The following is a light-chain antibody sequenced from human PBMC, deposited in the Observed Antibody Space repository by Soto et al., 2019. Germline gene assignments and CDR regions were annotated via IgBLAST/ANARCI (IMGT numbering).Light chain of an antibody. V-gene: IGKV1-33*01. Sequence: DIQMTQSPSSLSASVGDRVTITCQASQDISIYLNWYQQKPGKAPELLIYHASNLDTGVPSRFSGSGSGTDFTLTISRLQAEDIGTYYCQHYENLFMYGFGPLYTFGQGTKLEIK. J-gene: IGKJ2*01. CDR3: QHYENLFMYGFGPLYT. CDR1: QDISIY. CDR2: HAS.